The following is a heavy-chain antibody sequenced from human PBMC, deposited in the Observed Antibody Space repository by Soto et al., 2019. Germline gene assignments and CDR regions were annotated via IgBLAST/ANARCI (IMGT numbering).Heavy chain of an antibody. CDR3: ARGEQYSGRIFDY. V-gene: IGHV6-1*01. CDR2: TYYRSKWYY. J-gene: IGHJ4*01. Sequence: PSQPLSLTCAITGVSFSINSAGCSWVRQSPSRGLEWLGRTYYRSKWYYEYAVSVRGRITINPDTSKNQYSLQLNSVTPEDTAVYFCARGEQYSGRIFDYWGQGTLVTVSS. D-gene: IGHD1-26*01. CDR1: GVSFSINSAG.